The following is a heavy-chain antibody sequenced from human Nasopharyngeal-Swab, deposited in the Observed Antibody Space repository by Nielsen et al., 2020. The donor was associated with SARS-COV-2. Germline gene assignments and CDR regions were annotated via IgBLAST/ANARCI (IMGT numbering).Heavy chain of an antibody. CDR3: ARARRGVDYYMDV. Sequence: GGSLRLSCAASGFTFSSNSMNWVRQAPGKGLEWVSSISSSSSYIYYADSVKGRFTISRDNAKNSLYLQMNSLRAEDTAVYYCARARRGVDYYMDVWGKGTTVTVSS. CDR1: GFTFSSNS. V-gene: IGHV3-21*01. J-gene: IGHJ6*03. CDR2: ISSSSSYI. D-gene: IGHD3-10*01.